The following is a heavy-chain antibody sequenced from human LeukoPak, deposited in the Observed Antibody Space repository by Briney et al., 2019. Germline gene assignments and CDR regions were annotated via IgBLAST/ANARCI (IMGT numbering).Heavy chain of an antibody. Sequence: GGSLRLSCAASGFTFDDYAMHWVRQAPGKGLEWVSSISSTSSYIYYADSVKGRFTISRDNAKNSLYLQMNSLRAEDTAVYYCVRDGKAVAVDFDYWGQGTLVTVSS. J-gene: IGHJ4*02. D-gene: IGHD6-19*01. V-gene: IGHV3-21*01. CDR1: GFTFDDYA. CDR3: VRDGKAVAVDFDY. CDR2: ISSTSSYI.